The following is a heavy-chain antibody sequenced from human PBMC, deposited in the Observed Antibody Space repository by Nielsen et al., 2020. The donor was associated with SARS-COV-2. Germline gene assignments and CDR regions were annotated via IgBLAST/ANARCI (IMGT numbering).Heavy chain of an antibody. CDR3: ARDHSGILGRMDV. CDR1: GFTFSSYE. V-gene: IGHV3-48*03. D-gene: IGHD3/OR15-3a*01. Sequence: GGSLRLSCAASGFTFSSYEMNWVRQAPGKGLEWVSYISSSGSTIYYADSVKGRFTISRDNAKNSLYLQMNSLRAEDTAVYYCARDHSGILGRMDVWGQGTTVTVSS. CDR2: ISSSGSTI. J-gene: IGHJ6*02.